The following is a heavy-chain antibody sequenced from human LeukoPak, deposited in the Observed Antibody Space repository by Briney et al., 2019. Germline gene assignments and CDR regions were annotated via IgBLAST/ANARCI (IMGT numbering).Heavy chain of an antibody. CDR3: TRLVGCSSTSCYRYYYYMDV. J-gene: IGHJ6*03. CDR1: GFTFSGSA. Sequence: PGGSLRLSCAASGFTFSGSAMHWVRQASGKGLEWVGRIRSKANSYATAYAASVKGRFTISRDDSKNTAYLQMNSLKTEDTAVYYCTRLVGCSSTSCYRYYYYMDVWGKGTTVTVSS. CDR2: IRSKANSYAT. V-gene: IGHV3-73*01. D-gene: IGHD2-2*01.